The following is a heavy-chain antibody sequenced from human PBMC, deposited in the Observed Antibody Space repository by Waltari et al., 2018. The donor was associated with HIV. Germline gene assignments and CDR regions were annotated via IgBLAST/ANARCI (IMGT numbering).Heavy chain of an antibody. Sequence: QVQLVQSGAEVKKPGASVKVSCKASGYTFTGYYMYWVRQAPGQGLQWMGWINPKTSGTHDAQEFQGRVTMTRDTSISTAYMDLSRLRSDDTAVYYCARVRMGDYYYSYGMDVWGQGTTVTVSS. CDR1: GYTFTGYY. CDR2: INPKTSGT. J-gene: IGHJ6*02. D-gene: IGHD3-16*01. CDR3: ARVRMGDYYYSYGMDV. V-gene: IGHV1-2*02.